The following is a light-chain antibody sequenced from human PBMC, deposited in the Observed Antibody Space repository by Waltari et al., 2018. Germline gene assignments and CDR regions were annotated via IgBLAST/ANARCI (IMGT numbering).Light chain of an antibody. V-gene: IGLV2-14*01. CDR2: GVT. Sequence: QSALTQPASVSGSPGQSLTISCTGTSGDIGAYNFVSCYQLQPGTAPKVIIYGVTSRPSGVSSRFSGSKSGVTASLTISGLQPEDEADYFCRSYSTSSALNFVFGPVTKVTVL. J-gene: IGLJ1*01. CDR3: RSYSTSSALNFV. CDR1: SGDIGAYNF.